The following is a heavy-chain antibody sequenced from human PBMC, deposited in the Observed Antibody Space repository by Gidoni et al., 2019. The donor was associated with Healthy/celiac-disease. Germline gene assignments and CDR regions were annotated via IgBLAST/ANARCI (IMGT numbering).Heavy chain of an antibody. CDR2: IYSGGST. Sequence: EVQLVESGGGLVQPGGSLRLSCAASGFTVSSNYMSWVRQAPGKGLVWVSVIYSGGSTYYADSVKGRFTISRDNSKNTLYLQMNSLRAEDTAVYYCARGVLLLPYYFDYWGQGTLVTVSS. V-gene: IGHV3-66*01. CDR1: GFTVSSNY. J-gene: IGHJ4*02. D-gene: IGHD3-22*01. CDR3: ARGVLLLPYYFDY.